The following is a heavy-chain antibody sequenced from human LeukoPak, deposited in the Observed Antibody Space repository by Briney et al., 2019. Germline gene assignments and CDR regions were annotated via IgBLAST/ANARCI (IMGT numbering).Heavy chain of an antibody. D-gene: IGHD3-10*01. CDR3: ARVPTVRGVIISRWFDP. CDR1: GYTFTSYG. J-gene: IGHJ5*02. V-gene: IGHV1-18*01. CDR2: ISAYNGNT. Sequence: GASVKVSCXASGYTFTSYGISWVRQAPGQGLEWMGWISAYNGNTNYAQKLQGRVTMTTDTSTSTAYMELRSLRSDDTAVYYCARVPTVRGVIISRWFDPWGQGTLVTVSS.